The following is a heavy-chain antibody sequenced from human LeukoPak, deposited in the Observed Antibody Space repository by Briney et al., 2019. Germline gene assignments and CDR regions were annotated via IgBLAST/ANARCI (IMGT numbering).Heavy chain of an antibody. Sequence: SETLSLTCTVSGDSISPYYWSWIRQPPGKGLEWIGYISYTGSPTYNPSLKSRVTISLGTSKNQLSLNLTSVTAADTAIYYCARASYSNGWYEDAFDIWGQGTMVTVSS. V-gene: IGHV4-59*01. CDR3: ARASYSNGWYEDAFDI. CDR1: GDSISPYY. D-gene: IGHD6-19*01. CDR2: ISYTGSP. J-gene: IGHJ3*02.